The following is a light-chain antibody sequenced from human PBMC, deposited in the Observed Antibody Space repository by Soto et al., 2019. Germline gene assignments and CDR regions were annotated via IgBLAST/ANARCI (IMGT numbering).Light chain of an antibody. J-gene: IGKJ1*01. V-gene: IGKV3-20*01. CDR3: QQYGSSPRT. CDR2: DAS. Sequence: EIVLTQSPVTLSLSPGERATLSCRASQSVTNYLAWYQQKSGQAPRLLIYDASNRATGIPARFSGSGSGTDFTLTISRLEPEDFAVYYCQQYGSSPRTFGQGTKVDIK. CDR1: QSVTNY.